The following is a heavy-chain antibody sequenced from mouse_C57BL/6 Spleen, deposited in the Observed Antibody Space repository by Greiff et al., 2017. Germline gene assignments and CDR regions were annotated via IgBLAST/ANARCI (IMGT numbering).Heavy chain of an antibody. CDR1: GFTFSDFY. J-gene: IGHJ4*01. V-gene: IGHV7-1*01. CDR2: SRNKANDYTT. CDR3: ARDHYDCYYGYAMDY. D-gene: IGHD2-3*01. Sequence: EVQRVESGGGLVQSGRSLRLSCATSGFTFSDFYMEWVRQAPGKGLEWIAASRNKANDYTTEYSASVKGRFIVSRDTSQSILYLQMNALRAEDTAIYYCARDHYDCYYGYAMDYWGQGTSVTVSS.